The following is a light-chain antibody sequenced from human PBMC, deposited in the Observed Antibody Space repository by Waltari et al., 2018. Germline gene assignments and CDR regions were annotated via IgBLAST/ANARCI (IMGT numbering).Light chain of an antibody. Sequence: SYVVTQSPSVSVAPGQTATITCGGDNVGSKSVNWYHQKPGQAPVLVVYDDTDRPSGIPERFSGPNSGNTATLTISRVETGDEADYYCQVWDSSSDHVVFGGGTKLTVL. V-gene: IGLV3-21*02. CDR3: QVWDSSSDHVV. CDR1: NVGSKS. J-gene: IGLJ2*01. CDR2: DDT.